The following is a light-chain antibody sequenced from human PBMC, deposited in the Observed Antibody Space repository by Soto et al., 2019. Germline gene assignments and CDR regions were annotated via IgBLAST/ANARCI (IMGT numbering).Light chain of an antibody. Sequence: EIVLTQSPATLSLSPGERVTLSYRASQSVGSYLAWYQQKPGQAPRLLIYGASNRATGIPARFSGSGSGTDFSLTISSLESEDFAVYYCQHLGKWPRTVGQGTKLEIK. V-gene: IGKV3-11*01. CDR3: QHLGKWPRT. CDR1: QSVGSY. CDR2: GAS. J-gene: IGKJ2*01.